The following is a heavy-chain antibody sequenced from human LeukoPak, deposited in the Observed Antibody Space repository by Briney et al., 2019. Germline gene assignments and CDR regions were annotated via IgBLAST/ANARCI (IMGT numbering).Heavy chain of an antibody. D-gene: IGHD3-3*01. CDR1: GFTFSDYY. CDR3: ARVGDFSFKD. V-gene: IGHV3-11*04. CDR2: ISSSGSTI. J-gene: IGHJ4*02. Sequence: GGSLRLSCAASGFTFSDYYMSWIRQAPGKGLEWVSYISSSGSTIYYADSVKGRFTISRDNSKNMLYLQMNSLRGEDTAVYSCARVGDFSFKDWGQGTLVTVSS.